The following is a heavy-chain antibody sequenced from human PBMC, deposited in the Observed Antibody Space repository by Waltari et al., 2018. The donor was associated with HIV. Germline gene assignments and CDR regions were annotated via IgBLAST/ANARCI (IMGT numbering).Heavy chain of an antibody. V-gene: IGHV1-8*01. CDR3: ARAVYGSGLKFLDY. CDR1: EYRFTEYD. Sequence: QEPLAQSGAVVKKPGASVTVSCTASEYRFTEYDLNWVRQAPGQGLEWLGRMNPDSGTTEYAQKCQGRVTMTRDTSTSTAYMELSSLRADDTAVYYCARAVYGSGLKFLDYWGQGTLVSVSS. J-gene: IGHJ4*02. D-gene: IGHD3-10*01. CDR2: MNPDSGTT.